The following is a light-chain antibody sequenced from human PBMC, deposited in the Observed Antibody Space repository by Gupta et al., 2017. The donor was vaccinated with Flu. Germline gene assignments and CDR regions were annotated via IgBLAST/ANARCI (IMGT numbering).Light chain of an antibody. Sequence: KVTIPCSGSISSVGNNNVSWYQQLQGTAPKALIYDNSRRPSGISDRFSGSKSGTSATLGITGLQTGDEADYYCGTWDGSLFTWVFGGGTKLTVL. CDR3: GTWDGSLFTWV. CDR1: ISSVGNNN. V-gene: IGLV1-51*01. J-gene: IGLJ3*02. CDR2: DNS.